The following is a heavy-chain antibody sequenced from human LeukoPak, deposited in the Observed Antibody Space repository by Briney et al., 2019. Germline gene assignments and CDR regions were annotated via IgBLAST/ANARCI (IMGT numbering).Heavy chain of an antibody. CDR1: RFTFSDYY. D-gene: IGHD5-24*01. J-gene: IGHJ3*02. V-gene: IGHV3-11*04. CDR2: ISSSGSTI. Sequence: GGSLRLSCAASRFTFSDYYMSWIRQAPGKGLEWVSYISSSGSTIYYADSVKGRFTISRDNAKNSLYLQMNSLRAEDTAVYYCARDKRWLQRGAFDIWGQGTMVTVSS. CDR3: ARDKRWLQRGAFDI.